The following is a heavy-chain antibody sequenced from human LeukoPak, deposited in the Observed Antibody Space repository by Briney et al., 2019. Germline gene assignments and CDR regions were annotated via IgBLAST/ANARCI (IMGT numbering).Heavy chain of an antibody. D-gene: IGHD3-10*01. CDR3: ATRLSPGPSRGVSNWFDP. CDR1: GYTLTELS. J-gene: IGHJ5*02. V-gene: IGHV1-24*01. CDR2: FDPEDGGT. Sequence: GASVKVSCKVSGYTLTELSMHWVRQAPGKGLEWMGGFDPEDGGTIYAQKLQGRVTMTEDTSTDTAYMELNRLRSEDTAVYYCATRLSPGPSRGVSNWFDPWGQGTLVTVSS.